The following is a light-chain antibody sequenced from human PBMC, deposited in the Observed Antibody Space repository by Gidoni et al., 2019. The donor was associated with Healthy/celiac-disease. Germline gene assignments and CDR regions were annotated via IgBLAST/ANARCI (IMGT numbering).Light chain of an antibody. J-gene: IGKJ4*01. CDR1: QSLLDSDDGNTY. CDR3: MQRIAFPLT. Sequence: DRVMTQTPLAMPVTPGEPASIACRSSQSLLDSDDGNTYLDWYLQKPGQSPHLLIYTLSARASGVPDRFRGRGSGTDFPLKISRVEAEDVGVYYCMQRIAFPLTFGGGTKVEIK. V-gene: IGKV2-40*01. CDR2: TLS.